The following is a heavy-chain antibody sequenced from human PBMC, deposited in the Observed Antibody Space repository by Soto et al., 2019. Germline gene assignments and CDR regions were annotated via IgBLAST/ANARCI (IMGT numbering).Heavy chain of an antibody. D-gene: IGHD4-17*01. J-gene: IGHJ4*02. CDR1: GYTFTSYA. V-gene: IGHV1-3*01. CDR3: ARDPDYGGNPTGNY. CDR2: INAGNGNT. Sequence: QVQLVQSGAEVKKSGASVKVSCKASGYTFTSYAMHWVRQAPGQRLEWMGWINAGNGNTKYSQKFQGRVTITRDTSASTAYMELSSLRSQDTAVYYCARDPDYGGNPTGNYWGQGTLVTVSS.